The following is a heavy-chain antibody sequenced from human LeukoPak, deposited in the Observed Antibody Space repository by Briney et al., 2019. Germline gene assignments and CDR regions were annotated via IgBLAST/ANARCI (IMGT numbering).Heavy chain of an antibody. J-gene: IGHJ4*02. Sequence: PGGSLRLSCATSGFMLSTYGIHWVRQAPGKGLEWVAFIRYDGSNKFYADSVKGRFTLSRDTSKNTVYLQMNSVRPEDTAVYYCAKDRVLWYESSGYYSPDFWGQGTLVTVSS. CDR3: AKDRVLWYESSGYYSPDF. CDR2: IRYDGSNK. V-gene: IGHV3-30*02. CDR1: GFMLSTYG. D-gene: IGHD3-22*01.